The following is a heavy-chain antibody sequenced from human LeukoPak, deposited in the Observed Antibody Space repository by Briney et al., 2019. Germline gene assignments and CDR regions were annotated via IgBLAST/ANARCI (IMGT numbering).Heavy chain of an antibody. CDR2: INHIGTT. Sequence: SETLSLTCAVYGASLSGHYWNWIRQPPGKGMEWIGAINHIGTTNYNPSLKSRLTISVDTSKDQSSPKLSSVTAADTAVYCCATNYDSSAYGFFDPRGQGTLVTVSS. J-gene: IGHJ5*02. V-gene: IGHV4-34*01. D-gene: IGHD3-22*01. CDR1: GASLSGHY. CDR3: ATNYDSSAYGFFDP.